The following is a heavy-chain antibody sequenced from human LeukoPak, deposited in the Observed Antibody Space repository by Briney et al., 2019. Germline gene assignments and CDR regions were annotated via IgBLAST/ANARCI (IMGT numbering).Heavy chain of an antibody. CDR1: GFTFRTSW. D-gene: IGHD7-27*01. V-gene: IGHV3-74*01. CDR2: INSDGSNT. J-gene: IGHJ4*02. CDR3: ARGDPLGNY. Sequence: GGSLRLSCSDSGFTFRTSWMHWVRQGPGKGLLWVAHINSDGSNTAYADSVRGRFTISRDNAKSTLYLQMNSLRSEDTAVYYCARGDPLGNYWGQGALVTVSS.